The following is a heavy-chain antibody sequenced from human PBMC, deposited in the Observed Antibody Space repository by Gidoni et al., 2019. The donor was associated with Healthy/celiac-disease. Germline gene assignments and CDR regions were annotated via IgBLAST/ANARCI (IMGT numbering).Heavy chain of an antibody. Sequence: EVQLVESGGGLVKPGGSLRLSCAASGFTFSNAWKSWVRQAPGKGLEWVGRIKSKTDGGTTDYAAPVKGRFTISRDDSKNTLYLQMNSLKTEDTAVYYCTTAVDSSGYTYYYGMDVWGQGTTVTVSS. V-gene: IGHV3-15*01. CDR1: GFTFSNAW. CDR3: TTAVDSSGYTYYYGMDV. CDR2: IKSKTDGGTT. J-gene: IGHJ6*02. D-gene: IGHD3-22*01.